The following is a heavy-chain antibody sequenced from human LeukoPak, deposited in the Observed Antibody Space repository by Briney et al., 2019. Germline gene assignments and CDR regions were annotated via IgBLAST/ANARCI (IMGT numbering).Heavy chain of an antibody. V-gene: IGHV3-30*02. D-gene: IGHD1-26*01. Sequence: PGGSLRFSCAASGFTFSSYGMHWVRQAPGKGLEWVAFVRYDGSNEYYADSVKGRFTISRDNSKNTLYLQMNSLRAEDTAVYYCAKGGATPLTYYYYYYMDVWGKGTTVTISS. CDR1: GFTFSSYG. CDR2: VRYDGSNE. J-gene: IGHJ6*03. CDR3: AKGGATPLTYYYYYYMDV.